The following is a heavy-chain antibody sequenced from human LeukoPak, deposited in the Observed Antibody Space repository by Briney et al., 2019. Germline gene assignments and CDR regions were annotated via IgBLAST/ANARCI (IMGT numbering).Heavy chain of an antibody. J-gene: IGHJ5*02. CDR3: AREGSSGYTNWFDP. V-gene: IGHV3-7*01. D-gene: IGHD3-22*01. Sequence: GGSLRLSCAASGFTFSSYWMSWVREAPGKGREWVANIKQDGSEKYYVDSVKGRFTISRDNAKNSVYLQMNSLRDEDTAVYYCAREGSSGYTNWFDPWGQGTLVTVSS. CDR1: GFTFSSYW. CDR2: IKQDGSEK.